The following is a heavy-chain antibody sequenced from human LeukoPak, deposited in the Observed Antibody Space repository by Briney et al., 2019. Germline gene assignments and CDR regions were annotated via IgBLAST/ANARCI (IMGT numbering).Heavy chain of an antibody. V-gene: IGHV2-5*01. CDR1: GFSLSTSGVG. Sequence: SGPTLVNPTQTLTLTCTFSGFSLSTSGVGVGWIRQPPGKALEWLALIYWNDDERYSPSLKSRLTVTKDTSKNQVVLTMTNMDPMDTATYYCAHIRGGGNSGYFDYWGQGTLVTVSS. J-gene: IGHJ4*02. D-gene: IGHD4-23*01. CDR3: AHIRGGGNSGYFDY. CDR2: IYWNDDE.